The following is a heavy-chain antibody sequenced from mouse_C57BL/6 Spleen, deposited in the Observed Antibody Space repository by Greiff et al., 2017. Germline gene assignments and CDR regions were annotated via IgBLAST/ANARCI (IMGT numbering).Heavy chain of an antibody. Sequence: VQLKESGAELVRPGASVTLSCKASGYTFTDYEMHWVKQTPVHGLEWIGAIDPETGGTAYNQKFKGKAILTADKSSSTAYMELRSLTSEDSAVYYCTKVLSYYAMDYWGQGTSVTVSS. CDR2: IDPETGGT. D-gene: IGHD1-1*02. V-gene: IGHV1-15*01. J-gene: IGHJ4*01. CDR3: TKVLSYYAMDY. CDR1: GYTFTDYE.